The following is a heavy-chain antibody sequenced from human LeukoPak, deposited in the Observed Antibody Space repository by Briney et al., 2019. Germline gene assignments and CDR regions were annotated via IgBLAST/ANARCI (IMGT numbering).Heavy chain of an antibody. V-gene: IGHV3-74*01. CDR3: ARVQGHPPNGLDI. Sequence: PGGSLRLSCAASGFTFSSYWMHWVRQAPGKGLVWVSRINSDGSSTSYADAVKGRFTISRDNAKNTAYLQMNSLRAEDTAVYYRARVQGHPPNGLDIWGQGTMVTVSS. CDR1: GFTFSSYW. J-gene: IGHJ3*02. D-gene: IGHD2-8*01. CDR2: INSDGSST.